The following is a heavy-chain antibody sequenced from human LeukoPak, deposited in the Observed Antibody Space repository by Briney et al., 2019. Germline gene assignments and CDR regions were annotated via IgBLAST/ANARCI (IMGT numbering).Heavy chain of an antibody. J-gene: IGHJ4*02. CDR2: ISNDGSKK. Sequence: GGSLRLSCPASGFTFSSYGMHWVRQAPGKGLDWVAVISNDGSKKYYADSVKGRFTISRDNSKNTLSLQVSSLRTEDTAVYYCAKDRYSYAFEYSDSWGQGTLVTVSS. CDR1: GFTFSSYG. CDR3: AKDRYSYAFEYSDS. D-gene: IGHD5-18*01. V-gene: IGHV3-30*18.